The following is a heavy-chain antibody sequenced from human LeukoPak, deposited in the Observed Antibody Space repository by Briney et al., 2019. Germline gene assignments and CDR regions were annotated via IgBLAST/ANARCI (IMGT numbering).Heavy chain of an antibody. CDR3: ARGRGYRDYDRPLDY. V-gene: IGHV3-23*01. CDR2: ITGSGDDA. CDR1: GFTFSNYG. D-gene: IGHD5-12*01. Sequence: GGSLRLSCAASGFTFSNYGMSWLRQAPGKGLEWVSAITGSGDDAYYADSVHGRFTMSRDNSKNTLYVQMNSLRAEDTAIYYCARGRGYRDYDRPLDYWGQGTLVTVSS. J-gene: IGHJ4*02.